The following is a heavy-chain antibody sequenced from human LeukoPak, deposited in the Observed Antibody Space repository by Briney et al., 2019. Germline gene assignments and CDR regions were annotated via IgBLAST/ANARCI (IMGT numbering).Heavy chain of an antibody. CDR1: GFTFSSYA. V-gene: IGHV3-30-3*01. Sequence: GRSLRLSCAASGFTFSSYAMHWVRQAPGKGLDWVAVISYDGTNKYYADSVRGRFTISRDNSKNTLYLQMNSLTAEDTAVYYCASPPVSVRSTGATSWGQGTLVTVSS. CDR3: ASPPVSVRSTGATS. D-gene: IGHD1-1*01. J-gene: IGHJ4*02. CDR2: ISYDGTNK.